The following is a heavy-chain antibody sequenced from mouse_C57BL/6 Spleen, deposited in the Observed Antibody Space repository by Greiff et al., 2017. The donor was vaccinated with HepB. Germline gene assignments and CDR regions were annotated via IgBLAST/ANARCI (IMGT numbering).Heavy chain of an antibody. CDR2: IDPSDSYT. V-gene: IGHV1-69*01. CDR1: GYTFTSYW. CDR3: ARRMYYGSPLDY. Sequence: QVQLQQPGAELVMPGASVKLSCKASGYTFTSYWMHWVKQRPGQGLEWIGEIDPSDSYTNYNQKFKGKSTLTVDKSSSTAYMQLSSLTSEDSAVYYCARRMYYGSPLDYWGQGTTLTVSS. D-gene: IGHD1-1*01. J-gene: IGHJ2*01.